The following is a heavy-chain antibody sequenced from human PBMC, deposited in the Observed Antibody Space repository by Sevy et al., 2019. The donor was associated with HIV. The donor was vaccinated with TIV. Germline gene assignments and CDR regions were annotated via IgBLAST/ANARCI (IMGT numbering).Heavy chain of an antibody. J-gene: IGHJ5*01. CDR3: ATGDYYKYNWLGS. V-gene: IGHV3-7*01. D-gene: IGHD3-10*01. Sequence: GGSLRLSCAASGFTFSSNWMNWVRQAPGKGLEWVANIKQDGSEKYYVDSVEGRFTISRDNAKNSLYLELNSLRAEDTAVYYCATGDYYKYNWLGSWGQGTLVTVSS. CDR2: IKQDGSEK. CDR1: GFTFSSNW.